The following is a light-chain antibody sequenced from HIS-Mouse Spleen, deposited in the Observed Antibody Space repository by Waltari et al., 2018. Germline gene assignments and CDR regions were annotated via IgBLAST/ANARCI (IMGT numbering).Light chain of an antibody. CDR1: ALPKKY. V-gene: IGLV3-10*01. CDR2: EDS. CDR3: NSRDSSGNHVV. Sequence: SYELTQPPSVSVSPGQTARITCSGDALPKKYAYWYQQKSGQAPVLVIYEDSKRPPGIPDRFSGSSSGNTASLTITGAQAEDEADYYCNSRDSSGNHVVFGGGTKLTVL. J-gene: IGLJ2*01.